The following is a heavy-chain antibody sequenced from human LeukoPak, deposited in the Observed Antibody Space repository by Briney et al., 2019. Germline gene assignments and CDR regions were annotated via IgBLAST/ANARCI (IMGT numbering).Heavy chain of an antibody. V-gene: IGHV4-59*01. D-gene: IGHD6-19*01. CDR2: IYYSGST. CDR1: GGSISSYY. CDR3: ARDRTIGSGWYDY. Sequence: SETLSLTCTVSGGSISSYYWSWIRQPPGQGLEWFGYIYYSGSTNYNPSLKSRVTISVDTSKNQFSLKLSSVTAADTAVYYCARDRTIGSGWYDYWGQGTLVTVSS. J-gene: IGHJ4*02.